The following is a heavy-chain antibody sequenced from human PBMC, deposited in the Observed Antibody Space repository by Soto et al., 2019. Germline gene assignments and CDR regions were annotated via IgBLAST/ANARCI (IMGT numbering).Heavy chain of an antibody. CDR1: GFTFSSYA. D-gene: IGHD3-22*01. CDR2: ISGSGGST. CDR3: ETLYYYDSSGYDSFDI. V-gene: IGHV3-23*01. Sequence: GGSLRLSCAASGFTFSSYAMSWVRQAPGKGLEWVSAISGSGGSTYYADSVKGWLTISRDNSKNTLYLQMNSLRAEDTVFYYCETLYYYDSSGYDSFDIWGQGTLVTVSS. J-gene: IGHJ4*03.